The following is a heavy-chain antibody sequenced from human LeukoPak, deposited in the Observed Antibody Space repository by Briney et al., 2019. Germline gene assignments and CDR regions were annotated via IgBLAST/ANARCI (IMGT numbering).Heavy chain of an antibody. CDR1: GFTFSSCA. Sequence: PGGSLRLSCAASGFTFSSCAMNWVRQAPGKGVEWDSVIASGGTTYYADSVKRRVTISRDKSKNTLYLQLNDLRAADTAVFYCARGGDIVGATRSAFDLWGQGTMVTVSS. CDR2: IASGGTT. D-gene: IGHD1-26*01. V-gene: IGHV3-53*01. J-gene: IGHJ3*01. CDR3: ARGGDIVGATRSAFDL.